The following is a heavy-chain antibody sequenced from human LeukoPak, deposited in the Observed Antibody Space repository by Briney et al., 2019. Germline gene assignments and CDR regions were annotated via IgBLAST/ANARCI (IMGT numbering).Heavy chain of an antibody. CDR1: GFTLSNYW. CDR3: ARMSSSGYFL. CDR2: IKQDESEE. D-gene: IGHD3-22*01. V-gene: IGHV3-7*01. Sequence: GGSLRLSCAASGFTLSNYWMSWVRQAPGKGLEWVANIKQDESEEYFVDSTKGRFIISRDNVKKLLYLQMNSLRAEDTAVYYCARMSSSGYFLWGQGALVTVSS. J-gene: IGHJ4*02.